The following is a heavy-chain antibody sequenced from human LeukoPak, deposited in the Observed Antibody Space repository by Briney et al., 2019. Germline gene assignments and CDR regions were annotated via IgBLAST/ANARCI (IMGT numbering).Heavy chain of an antibody. Sequence: SEALSLTCAVYGGSFSGYYWSWTRQPPGKGLEWIGEINHSGSTNYNPSLKSRVTISVDTSKNQFSLKLSSVTAADTAVYYCARSRITMIAPPLYWGQGTLVTVSS. V-gene: IGHV4-34*01. CDR3: ARSRITMIAPPLY. CDR2: INHSGST. J-gene: IGHJ4*02. CDR1: GGSFSGYY. D-gene: IGHD3-22*01.